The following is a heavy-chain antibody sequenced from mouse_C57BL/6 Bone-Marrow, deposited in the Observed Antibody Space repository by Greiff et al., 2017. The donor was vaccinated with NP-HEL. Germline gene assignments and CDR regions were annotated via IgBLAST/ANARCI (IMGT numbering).Heavy chain of an antibody. V-gene: IGHV1-66*01. J-gene: IGHJ2*01. CDR1: GYSFTSYY. D-gene: IGHD1-1*01. CDR2: IYPGSGNT. CDR3: ARVTTVVGFDY. Sequence: VQLQQSGPELVKPGASVKISCKASGYSFTSYYIHWVKQRPGQGLEWIGWIYPGSGNTKYNEKFKGKATLTADTSSSTAYMQLSSLTSEDSAVYYCARVTTVVGFDYWGQGTTLTVSS.